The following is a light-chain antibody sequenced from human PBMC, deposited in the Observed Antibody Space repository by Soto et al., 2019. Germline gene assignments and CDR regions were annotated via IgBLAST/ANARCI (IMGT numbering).Light chain of an antibody. J-gene: IGKJ4*01. CDR1: QSISIY. V-gene: IGKV1-39*01. CDR3: QQSYRTPT. CDR2: AAS. Sequence: DIQMTQSPSTLSASVGDRVTITCRASQSISIYLNWYQKKPGKAPMLLIYAASNLQSGVPSRFGGSGSGTDFTLTISSLQPEDFGTYYCQQSYRTPTFGGGTKVDIK.